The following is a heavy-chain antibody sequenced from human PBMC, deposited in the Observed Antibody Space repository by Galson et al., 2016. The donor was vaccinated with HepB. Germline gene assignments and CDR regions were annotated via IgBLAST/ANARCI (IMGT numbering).Heavy chain of an antibody. J-gene: IGHJ4*02. D-gene: IGHD6-6*01. CDR1: GESFSGYY. V-gene: IGHV4-34*01. CDR2: INHSGDT. CDR3: ARGEIASRLDY. Sequence: LSLTCAVFGESFSGYYWSWVRQPPGKGLEWIGEINHSGDTTYNPSLKTRVTISIDKSEDQFSLKLSSVTAADTAVYYCARGEIASRLDYWGPGSLVTVSS.